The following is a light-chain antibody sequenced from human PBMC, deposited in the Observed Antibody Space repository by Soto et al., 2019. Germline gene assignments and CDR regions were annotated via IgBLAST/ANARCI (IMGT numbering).Light chain of an antibody. Sequence: QSVLTQPRSVSGSPGQSVAIFCTRTSSDVGAYNYVSWYQQHPAKAPNLMIYDVSKRPSGVPDRFSGSKSGNTASLTISGLQAEDEGDYYCCSYTNSAYVFGTGTKVTVL. CDR3: CSYTNSAYV. CDR1: SSDVGAYNY. V-gene: IGLV2-11*01. J-gene: IGLJ1*01. CDR2: DVS.